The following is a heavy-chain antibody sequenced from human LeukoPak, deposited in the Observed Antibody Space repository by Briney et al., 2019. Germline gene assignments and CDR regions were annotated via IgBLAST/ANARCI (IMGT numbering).Heavy chain of an antibody. Sequence: SETLSLTCTVSGGSISSYYWSWIRQPPGKGLEWIGYIYYSGSTNYNPSLKSRVTISVDTSKNQFSLKLSSVTAADTAVYYRAIRKGYGDYGPDYWGQGTLVTVSS. V-gene: IGHV4-59*01. D-gene: IGHD4-17*01. CDR2: IYYSGST. CDR3: AIRKGYGDYGPDY. J-gene: IGHJ4*02. CDR1: GGSISSYY.